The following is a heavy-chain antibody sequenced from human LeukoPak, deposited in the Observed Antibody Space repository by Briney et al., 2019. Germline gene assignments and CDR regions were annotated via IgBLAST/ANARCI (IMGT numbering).Heavy chain of an antibody. CDR1: GFTFSGSA. CDR2: IRSKANSYAT. V-gene: IGHV3-73*01. J-gene: IGHJ4*02. CDR3: TRPPSRPYCSSTSCYSDDY. D-gene: IGHD2-2*01. Sequence: GGSLRLSCAASGFTFSGSAMHWVRQASGKGLEWAGRIRSKANSYATAYAASVKGRFTISRDDSKNTAYLQMNSLKTEDTAVYYCTRPPSRPYCSSTSCYSDDYWGQGSLVTVSS.